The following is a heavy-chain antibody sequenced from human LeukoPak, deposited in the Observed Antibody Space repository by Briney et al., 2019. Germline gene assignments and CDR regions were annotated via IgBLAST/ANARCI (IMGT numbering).Heavy chain of an antibody. CDR3: ARVYYDYVWGSYRPRYYFDY. V-gene: IGHV4-34*01. J-gene: IGHJ4*02. CDR2: ISHSGST. D-gene: IGHD3-16*02. Sequence: SETLSLTCAVYGGSFSGYYWSWIRQPPGKGLEWIGEISHSGSTNYNPSLKSRVTTSVDTSKNQFSLKLSSVTAADTAVYYCARVYYDYVWGSYRPRYYFDYWGQGTLVTVSS. CDR1: GGSFSGYY.